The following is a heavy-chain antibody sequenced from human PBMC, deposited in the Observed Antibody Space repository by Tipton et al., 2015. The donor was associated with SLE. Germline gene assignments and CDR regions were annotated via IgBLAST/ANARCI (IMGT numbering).Heavy chain of an antibody. CDR2: IYYSGRT. J-gene: IGHJ5*02. CDR3: ARCPVEEFWSGNGFDP. V-gene: IGHV4-39*07. Sequence: TLSLTCTVSGGSVSSSNYYWGWIRQPPGKGLEWIANIYYSGRTHYNPSLNSRVAISVDTSNNKFSLRLSSVTAADTAIYYCARCPVEEFWSGNGFDPWGQGTLVTVSS. CDR1: GGSVSSSNYY. D-gene: IGHD3-3*01.